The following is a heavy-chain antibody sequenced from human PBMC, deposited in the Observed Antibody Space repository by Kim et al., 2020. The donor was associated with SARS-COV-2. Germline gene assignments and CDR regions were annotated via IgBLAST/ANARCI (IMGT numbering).Heavy chain of an antibody. V-gene: IGHV4-59*08. CDR1: GGSISSYY. CDR2: IYYSGST. Sequence: SETLSLTCTVSGGSISSYYWSWIRQPPGKGLEWIGYIYYSGSTNYNPSLKSRVTISVDTSKNQFSLKLSSVTAADTAVYYCARRRGMDVWGQGTTVTVSS. J-gene: IGHJ6*02. CDR3: ARRRGMDV.